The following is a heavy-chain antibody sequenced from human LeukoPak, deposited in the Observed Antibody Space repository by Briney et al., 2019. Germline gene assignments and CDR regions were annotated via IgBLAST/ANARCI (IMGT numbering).Heavy chain of an antibody. CDR1: GFTVSSNY. V-gene: IGHV3-53*01. CDR2: IYRGGGT. J-gene: IGHJ6*02. CDR3: ARVRETDYYYYAMDV. Sequence: GGSLRLSCAASGFTVSSNYMNWVRRAPGKGLESVSVIYRGGGTYYADSVKGRFTISRDNSKNTLYLQMNSLRADDTAVYFCARVRETDYYYYAMDVWGQGTTVTVSS.